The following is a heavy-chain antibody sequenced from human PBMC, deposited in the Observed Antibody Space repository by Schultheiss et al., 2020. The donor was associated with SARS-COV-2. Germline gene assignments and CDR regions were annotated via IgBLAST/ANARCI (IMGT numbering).Heavy chain of an antibody. CDR3: ARGPQGPVTPARFWDY. J-gene: IGHJ4*02. Sequence: SETLSLTCTVSGGSISSYYWSWIRQPAGKGLEWIGRIYTSGSTNYNPSLKSRVTMSVDTSKNQFSLKLSSVTAADTAVYYCARGPQGPVTPARFWDYWGQGTLVTVSS. CDR2: IYTSGST. V-gene: IGHV4-4*07. D-gene: IGHD4-17*01. CDR1: GGSISSYY.